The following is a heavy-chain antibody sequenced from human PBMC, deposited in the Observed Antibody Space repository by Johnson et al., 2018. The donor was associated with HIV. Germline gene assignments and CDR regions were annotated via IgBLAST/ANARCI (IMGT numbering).Heavy chain of an antibody. Sequence: QVQLVESGGGVVQPGRSLRLSCAASGFTFSSYGMHWVRQAPGKGLEWVAVISYDGSNKYYADSVTRRFTISRDNSKTTLYLQMNSLRAEDTGVNYCAKGFGASSGAFDIWGQGTMVTVSS. D-gene: IGHD3-10*01. CDR1: GFTFSSYG. J-gene: IGHJ3*02. CDR3: AKGFGASSGAFDI. V-gene: IGHV3-30*18. CDR2: ISYDGSNK.